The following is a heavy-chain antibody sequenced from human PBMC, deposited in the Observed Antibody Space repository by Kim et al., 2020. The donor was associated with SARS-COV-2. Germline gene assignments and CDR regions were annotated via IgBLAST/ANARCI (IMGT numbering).Heavy chain of an antibody. Sequence: GGSLRLSCAASGFTFSDYYMSWIHQAPGKGLEWVSYISSSSSYTNYADSVKGRFTISRDNAKNSLYLQMNSLRAEDTAVYYCARVGYDYVWGSYRDYYYYYGMDVWGQGTTVTVSS. CDR3: ARVGYDYVWGSYRDYYYYYGMDV. J-gene: IGHJ6*02. D-gene: IGHD3-16*02. CDR2: ISSSSSYT. V-gene: IGHV3-11*05. CDR1: GFTFSDYY.